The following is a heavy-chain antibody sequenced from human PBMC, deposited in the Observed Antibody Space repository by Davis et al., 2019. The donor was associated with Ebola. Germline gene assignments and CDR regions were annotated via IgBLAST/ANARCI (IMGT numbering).Heavy chain of an antibody. Sequence: AASVKVSCKASGYTFTSYGISWGRQAPGQGLEWREWISAYNGNTNYTQKFQGRVTITAEKSTSTAYMELSSMRSEDTAVYYCAREGFTVTTFDYWGQGTLVTVSS. CDR3: AREGFTVTTFDY. CDR2: ISAYNGNT. V-gene: IGHV1-18*01. D-gene: IGHD4-17*01. J-gene: IGHJ4*02. CDR1: GYTFTSYG.